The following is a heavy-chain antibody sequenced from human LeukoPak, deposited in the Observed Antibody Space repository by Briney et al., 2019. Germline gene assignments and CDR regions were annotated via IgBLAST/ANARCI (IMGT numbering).Heavy chain of an antibody. D-gene: IGHD3-9*01. CDR2: IYSGGAT. CDR1: GITVNTNY. J-gene: IGHJ4*02. CDR3: ARLDYDVLTGPFDY. Sequence: SGGSLRLSCAASGITVNTNYMSWVRQAPGKGLEWVSIIYSGGATLYADSVKGRFTISRENSKNTLWLQMNSLRAEDTAVYYCARLDYDVLTGPFDYWGQGTLVTVSS. V-gene: IGHV3-66*04.